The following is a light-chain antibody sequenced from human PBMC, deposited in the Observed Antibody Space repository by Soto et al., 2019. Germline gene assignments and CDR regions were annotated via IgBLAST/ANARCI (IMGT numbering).Light chain of an antibody. CDR1: QGISNY. CDR2: AAS. J-gene: IGKJ1*01. Sequence: DIQMTQSPSSLSASVGDTVTITCRASQGISNYLAWYQQKPGQVPNLLIYAASTLQSGVPSRFSGSGSGTDLTLTISSLRPEDVATYYCKKYNNAPRTFGQGTKVEI. V-gene: IGKV1-27*01. CDR3: KKYNNAPRT.